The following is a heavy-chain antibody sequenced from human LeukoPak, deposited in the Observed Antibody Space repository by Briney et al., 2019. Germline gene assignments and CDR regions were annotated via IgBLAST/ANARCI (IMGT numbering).Heavy chain of an antibody. V-gene: IGHV4-61*02. CDR1: GGSISSGSYY. J-gene: IGHJ6*02. CDR3: ARVRIAVAGNYYYYYGMDV. Sequence: PSQTLSLTCTVSGGSISSGSYYWSWIRQPAGKGLEWIGRIYTSGSTNYNPSLKSRVTISVDTPKNQFSLKLSSVTAADTAVYYCARVRIAVAGNYYYYYGMDVWGQGTTVTVSS. D-gene: IGHD6-19*01. CDR2: IYTSGST.